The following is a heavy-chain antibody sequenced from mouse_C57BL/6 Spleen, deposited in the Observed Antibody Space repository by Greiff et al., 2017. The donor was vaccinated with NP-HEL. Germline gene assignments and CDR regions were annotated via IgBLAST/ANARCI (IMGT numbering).Heavy chain of an antibody. CDR3: ARVYGNYDYAMDY. J-gene: IGHJ4*01. CDR2: IDPSDSYT. Sequence: VQLQQPGAELVMPGASVKLSCKASGYTFTSYWMHWVKQRPGQGLEWIGEIDPSDSYTNYNQKFKGKSTLTVDKSSSTAYMQLSSLTSEESAVYYCARVYGNYDYAMDYWGQGTSVTVSS. V-gene: IGHV1-69*01. D-gene: IGHD2-1*01. CDR1: GYTFTSYW.